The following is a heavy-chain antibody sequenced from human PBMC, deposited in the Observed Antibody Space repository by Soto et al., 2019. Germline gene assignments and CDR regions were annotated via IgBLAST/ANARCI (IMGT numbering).Heavy chain of an antibody. Sequence: ASVKVSCKASGYIFSDYYIHWVRQAPEQGLEWMGWIDPRDGGTKYAQKFQDRLTMTTDTSTSTAFLELRRLRLDDTAVFFCARVLYRNVIHAWGQGTLVTVPS. CDR1: GYIFSDYY. D-gene: IGHD5-18*01. V-gene: IGHV1-2*02. CDR3: ARVLYRNVIHA. J-gene: IGHJ4*02. CDR2: IDPRDGGT.